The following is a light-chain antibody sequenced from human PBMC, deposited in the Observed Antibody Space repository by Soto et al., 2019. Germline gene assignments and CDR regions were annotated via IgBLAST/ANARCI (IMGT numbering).Light chain of an antibody. CDR3: QQRSNWTYP. CDR1: QSVSSY. V-gene: IGKV3-11*01. J-gene: IGKJ2*01. Sequence: EIVLTQSPATLSLSPGERATLSCRASQSVSSYLAWYQQKPGQAPRLLIYDASSRATGIPARFSGSGSGTDFTLTISSLAPEDFAVYYCQQRSNWTYPFGQGTKLEIK. CDR2: DAS.